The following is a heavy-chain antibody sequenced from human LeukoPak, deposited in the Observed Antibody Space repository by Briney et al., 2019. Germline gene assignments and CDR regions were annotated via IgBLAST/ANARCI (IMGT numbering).Heavy chain of an antibody. D-gene: IGHD6-13*01. Sequence: GGSLRLSCAASGFTFSSYGMHWVRQAPGKGLEWVAFIRYDGSNKYYADSVKGRFTISRDNSKNTLYLQMNSLRVEDTAVYYCARVVSSIPGIAAALDYWGQGTLVTVSS. V-gene: IGHV3-30*02. J-gene: IGHJ4*02. CDR2: IRYDGSNK. CDR1: GFTFSSYG. CDR3: ARVVSSIPGIAAALDY.